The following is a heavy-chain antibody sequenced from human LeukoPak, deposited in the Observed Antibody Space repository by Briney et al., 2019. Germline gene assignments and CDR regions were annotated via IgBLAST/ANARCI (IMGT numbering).Heavy chain of an antibody. J-gene: IGHJ3*02. CDR2: INTDGSST. D-gene: IGHD6-13*01. CDR1: GFTFSSYW. CDR3: AREAAAGLDAFDI. Sequence: GGSLRLSCAASGFTFSSYWMHWVRQAPGKGLVWVSRINTDGSSTSYADSVKGRFTISRDNAKNTLYLQMNSLRAEDTAVYYCAREAAAGLDAFDIWGQGTMVTVSS. V-gene: IGHV3-74*01.